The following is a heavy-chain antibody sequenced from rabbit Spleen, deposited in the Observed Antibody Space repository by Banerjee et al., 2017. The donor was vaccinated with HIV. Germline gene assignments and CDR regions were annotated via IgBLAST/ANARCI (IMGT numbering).Heavy chain of an antibody. CDR2: VDVGSSGFT. J-gene: IGHJ6*01. V-gene: IGHV1S45*01. D-gene: IGHD1-1*01. CDR3: ARDTATSFSSYGMDL. Sequence: QEQLVESGGGLVQPEGSLTLTCKASGFDFGSYGMCWVRQAPGKGLEWIGCVDVGSSGFTYFANWAKGRFTISKTSSTTVTLKMTSLTAADTATYFCARDTATSFSSYGMDLWGPGTLVTVS. CDR1: GFDFGSYG.